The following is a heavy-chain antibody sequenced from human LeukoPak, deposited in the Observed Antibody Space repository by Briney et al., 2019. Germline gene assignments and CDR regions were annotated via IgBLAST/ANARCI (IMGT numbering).Heavy chain of an antibody. V-gene: IGHV4-59*01. Sequence: SETLSLTCSVSGGSMSSYYWSWIRQSPGKGLEWIGNIYSSGGTNYNPSLKSRVTISIDTSTNQFSLKLTSVTPADAAVYYCAKGYLDCSGGSCYFIGAPYFDYWGQGTLVTVSS. CDR1: GGSMSSYY. J-gene: IGHJ4*02. D-gene: IGHD2-15*01. CDR3: AKGYLDCSGGSCYFIGAPYFDY. CDR2: IYSSGGT.